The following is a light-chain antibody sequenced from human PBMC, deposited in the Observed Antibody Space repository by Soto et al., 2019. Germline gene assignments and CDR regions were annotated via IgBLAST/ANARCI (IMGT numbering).Light chain of an antibody. CDR3: QQANSFPHT. J-gene: IGKJ5*01. CDR1: QSISTT. CDR2: GAS. Sequence: EIVLTQSPVTLSVSPGERATLSCRASQSISTTLVWYQQKPGQAPRLLIYGASTRATGVPARFSGSGSGTEFTLTISSLQPEDFATYYCQQANSFPHTFGQGTRLEV. V-gene: IGKV3-15*01.